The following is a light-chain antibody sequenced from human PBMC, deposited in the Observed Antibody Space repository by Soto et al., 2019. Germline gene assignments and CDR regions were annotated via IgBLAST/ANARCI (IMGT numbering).Light chain of an antibody. CDR3: SAWDDSLNGLL. J-gene: IGLJ3*02. CDR2: YDD. Sequence: QSVLTQPPSVSDAPRQRVTISCSGSSSNIGKNAVNWYQQLPGQAPKLLIHYDDLVPSGVSDRFSGSKSGTSASLAISGLRAEDEADYYCSAWDDSLNGLLFGGGTQLTVL. CDR1: SSNIGKNA. V-gene: IGLV1-36*01.